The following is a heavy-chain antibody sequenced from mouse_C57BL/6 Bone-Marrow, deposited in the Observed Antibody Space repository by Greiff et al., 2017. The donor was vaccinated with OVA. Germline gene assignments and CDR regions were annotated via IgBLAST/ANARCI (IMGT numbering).Heavy chain of an antibody. J-gene: IGHJ4*01. CDR3: TTVVVAYFYAMDY. CDR2: IDPENGDT. D-gene: IGHD1-1*01. V-gene: IGHV14-4*01. Sequence: VHVKQSGAELVRPGASVKLSCTASGFNIKDDYMHWVKQRPEQGLEWIGWIDPENGDTEYASKFQGKATITADTSSNTAYLQLSSLTSEDTAVYYCTTVVVAYFYAMDYWGQGTSVTVSS. CDR1: GFNIKDDY.